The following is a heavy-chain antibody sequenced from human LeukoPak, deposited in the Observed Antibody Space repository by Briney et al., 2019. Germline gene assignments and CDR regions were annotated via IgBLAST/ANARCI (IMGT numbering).Heavy chain of an antibody. V-gene: IGHV1-8*01. CDR2: MNPNSGNT. Sequence: ASVKVSRKASGYTFTSYDINWVRQATGQGLEWMGWMNPNSGNTGYAQKFQGRVTMTRNTSISTAYMELSSLRSEDTAVYYCASSRGPSGSYWSYAFDIWGQGTMVTVSS. CDR1: GYTFTSYD. D-gene: IGHD1-26*01. CDR3: ASSRGPSGSYWSYAFDI. J-gene: IGHJ3*02.